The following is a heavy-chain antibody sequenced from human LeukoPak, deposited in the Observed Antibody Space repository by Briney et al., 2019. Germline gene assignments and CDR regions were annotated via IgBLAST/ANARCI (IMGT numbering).Heavy chain of an antibody. CDR2: ISTYNGNT. J-gene: IGHJ5*02. Sequence: ASVKVSCKASGYTFTSYGISWVRQAPGQGLEWMGWISTYNGNTNYAQKLQGRVTMTTDTSTTTAYMELRSLRSDDTAVYYCARETFSGSNWFDPWGQGTLVTVSS. D-gene: IGHD3-22*01. CDR3: ARETFSGSNWFDP. CDR1: GYTFTSYG. V-gene: IGHV1-18*01.